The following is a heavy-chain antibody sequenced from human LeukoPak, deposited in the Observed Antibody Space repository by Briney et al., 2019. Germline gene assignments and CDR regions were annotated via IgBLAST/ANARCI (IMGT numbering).Heavy chain of an antibody. CDR1: GLTLSNYG. CDR2: ISDSGGRT. V-gene: IGHV3-23*01. CDR3: AKRGVVIRVFLVGFHKEAYYFDS. J-gene: IGHJ4*02. D-gene: IGHD3-10*01. Sequence: GGSLRLSCAVSGLTLSNYGMSWVRQAPGKGLEWVAGISDSGGRTNYADSVKGRFTISRDNPKNTLYLQMNSLRAEDTAVYFCAKRGVVIRVFLVGFHKEAYYFDSWGQGALVTVSS.